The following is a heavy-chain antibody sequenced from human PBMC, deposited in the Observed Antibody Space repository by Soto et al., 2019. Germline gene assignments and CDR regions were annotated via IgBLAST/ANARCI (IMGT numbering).Heavy chain of an antibody. CDR2: VYHIGSA. CDR1: GDSVNNYY. CDR3: AGEATPCGVEWCPCYFDL. V-gene: IGHV4-59*02. J-gene: IGHJ2*01. Sequence: QVQLQESGPGLVKASETLSLTCTVSGDSVNNYYWSWVRQAPGKRLELIAYVYHIGSANDTSSLHSRVTISIDTARNQLFLNLKSVTAAYTTVYYCAGEATPCGVEWCPCYFDLCGRGMLVTVAS. D-gene: IGHD2-15*01.